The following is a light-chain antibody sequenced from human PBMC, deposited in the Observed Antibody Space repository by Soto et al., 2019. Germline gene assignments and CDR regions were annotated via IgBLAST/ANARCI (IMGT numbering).Light chain of an antibody. Sequence: QSALTQPRSVSGSPGQSVTISCTGTSSDVGGYNYVSWYQQHPGKAPKLMMYDVSKRPAGLPDRFAVSKSGNTAALTISGSQAEDEADYYCCSYAGSYTVVFGGGTKLTVL. J-gene: IGLJ2*01. CDR2: DVS. CDR3: CSYAGSYTVV. V-gene: IGLV2-11*01. CDR1: SSDVGGYNY.